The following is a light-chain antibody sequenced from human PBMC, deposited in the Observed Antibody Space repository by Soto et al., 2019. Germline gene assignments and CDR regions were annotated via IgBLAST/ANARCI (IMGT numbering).Light chain of an antibody. J-gene: IGLJ1*01. CDR2: DVS. Sequence: QSVLTQPASVSGSPGQSITISCTGTSSDVGGYNYVSWYQHHPGKAPKRMIHDVSNRPSGVSNRFSGSKSGNTASLTISGLQAEDEADYYCSSYILNNSTYVFGTGTKLTVL. CDR1: SSDVGGYNY. V-gene: IGLV2-14*03. CDR3: SSYILNNSTYV.